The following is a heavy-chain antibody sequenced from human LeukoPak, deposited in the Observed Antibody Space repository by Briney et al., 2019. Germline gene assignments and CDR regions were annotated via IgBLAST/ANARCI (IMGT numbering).Heavy chain of an antibody. CDR1: GFTLSSYV. Sequence: GRSLRLSCAASGFTLSSYVMHWVRQAPGKGLEWVAFIRYDGSNKYYADSVKGRFTISRDNSKNTLYLQMNSLRAEDTAVYYCAKDYSKTSYYGSGTYYRPNWFDPWGQGTLVTVSS. D-gene: IGHD3-10*01. J-gene: IGHJ5*02. CDR2: IRYDGSNK. V-gene: IGHV3-30*02. CDR3: AKDYSKTSYYGSGTYYRPNWFDP.